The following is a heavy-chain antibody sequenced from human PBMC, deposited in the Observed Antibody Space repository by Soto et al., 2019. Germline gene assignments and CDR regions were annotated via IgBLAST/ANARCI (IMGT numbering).Heavy chain of an antibody. J-gene: IGHJ4*02. D-gene: IGHD3-10*01. CDR2: IIYDGSTK. Sequence: QVQLVESGGGVVQPGRSLRLSCAASGFTFSSYGMHWVRQAPGKGLEWVAVIIYDGSTKYYADSVKGRFTISRENSKSTQNLQMTMYRDEDTAVYYCAKDRMGAGVRGYFDYWGQGTLVTVSS. CDR1: GFTFSSYG. CDR3: AKDRMGAGVRGYFDY. V-gene: IGHV3-30*18.